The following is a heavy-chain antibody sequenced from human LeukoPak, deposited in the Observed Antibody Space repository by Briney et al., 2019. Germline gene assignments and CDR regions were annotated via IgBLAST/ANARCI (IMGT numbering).Heavy chain of an antibody. CDR2: IYYSGST. CDR3: ARSPSYCSSTSCYGPQRTTYFDY. V-gene: IGHV4-39*07. CDR1: GGSISSSSYY. D-gene: IGHD2-2*01. J-gene: IGHJ4*02. Sequence: SETLSLTCTVSGGSISSSSYYWGWIRQPPGKGLEWIGSIYYSGSTYYNPSLKRRVTISVDTSKNQFSLKLSSVTAADTAVYYCARSPSYCSSTSCYGPQRTTYFDYWGQGTLVTVSS.